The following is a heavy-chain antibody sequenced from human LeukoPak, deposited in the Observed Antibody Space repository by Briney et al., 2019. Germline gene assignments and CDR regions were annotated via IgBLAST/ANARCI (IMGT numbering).Heavy chain of an antibody. CDR1: GGSFSGYY. V-gene: IGHV4-34*01. CDR3: ARRLVDSSASQVSDH. D-gene: IGHD2-2*01. J-gene: IGHJ4*02. Sequence: SETLSLTCAVYGGSFSGYYWSWIRQSPGEGLEWIGEINDSGVTNYNPSLESRVILSVDTSKNQFSLRLSSVTAADTAVYYCARRLVDSSASQVSDHWGQGTLVTVSS. CDR2: INDSGVT.